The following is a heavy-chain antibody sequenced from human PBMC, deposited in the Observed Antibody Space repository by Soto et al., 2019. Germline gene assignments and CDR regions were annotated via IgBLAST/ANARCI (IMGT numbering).Heavy chain of an antibody. Sequence: VQLLESGGDLVQPGGSLRLSCVASGFILNNYAMSWVRQAPGKGLEWFSTIGGTDGDSDGVPWYEDSVKGRFTISRDRSANTLCLDMDNLRAEDSALYYCVKRGRNWGAFDFWGQGTTVVVSS. CDR2: IGGTDGDSDGVP. CDR1: GFILNNYA. J-gene: IGHJ3*01. CDR3: VKRGRNWGAFDF. V-gene: IGHV3-23*01. D-gene: IGHD7-27*01.